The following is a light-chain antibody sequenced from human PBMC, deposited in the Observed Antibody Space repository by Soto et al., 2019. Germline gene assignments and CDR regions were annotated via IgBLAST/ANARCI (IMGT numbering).Light chain of an antibody. V-gene: IGLV2-14*03. J-gene: IGLJ2*01. CDR3: TSWTTSTTML. CDR1: SSDIGAYNF. CDR2: DVN. Sequence: QSALTQPASVSGSPGQSITISCTGTSSDIGAYNFVSWYQQHPGKAPKLTLYDVNIRPSGVSNRFSGSKSGITASLTISGRQAEDEADYYCTSWTTSTTMLFGGGTKVTVL.